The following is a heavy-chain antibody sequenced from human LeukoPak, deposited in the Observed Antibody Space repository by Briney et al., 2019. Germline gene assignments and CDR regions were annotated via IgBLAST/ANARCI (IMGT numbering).Heavy chain of an antibody. V-gene: IGHV3-53*01. CDR2: IYGDDST. CDR1: GFNVSSNC. J-gene: IGHJ4*02. Sequence: GGSLRLSCAASGFNVSSNCINWVSQAPGKGLEWVSVIYGDDSTNYADSVKGRFTISRDNSKDKVYLQMNSLRAEDTAVYYCARGPQRLQGIAVAGVFDYWGQGTLVTVSS. D-gene: IGHD6-19*01. CDR3: ARGPQRLQGIAVAGVFDY.